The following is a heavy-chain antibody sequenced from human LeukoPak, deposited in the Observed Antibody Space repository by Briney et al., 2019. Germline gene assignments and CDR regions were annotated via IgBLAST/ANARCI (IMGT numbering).Heavy chain of an antibody. J-gene: IGHJ6*02. V-gene: IGHV4-59*01. Sequence: SETLSLTCTVSGGSISSYYWSWIRQPPGKGLEWIEYIYYSGSANYNPSLKSRVTISVDTSKNQFSLKLNSVTAADTAVYYCAREHYDFYGMDVWGQGTTVTVSS. CDR1: GGSISSYY. CDR3: AREHYDFYGMDV. CDR2: IYYSGSA. D-gene: IGHD3-3*01.